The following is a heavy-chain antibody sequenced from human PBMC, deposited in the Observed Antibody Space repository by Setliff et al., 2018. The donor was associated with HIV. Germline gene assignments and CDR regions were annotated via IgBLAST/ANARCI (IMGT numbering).Heavy chain of an antibody. V-gene: IGHV4-59*12. CDR1: GGPINNYY. Sequence: PSGTLSLSCTVSGGPINNYYWSWIRQPPGKGLEWIGYIYYSGSTNYNPSLKSRVTISVDTSNNQFSLKLSSVTAADTAVYYCARGRKRDGYNFYYYYKNVWDKGTTVTVSS. CDR2: IYYSGST. J-gene: IGHJ6*03. CDR3: ARGRKRDGYNFYYYYKNV. D-gene: IGHD5-12*01.